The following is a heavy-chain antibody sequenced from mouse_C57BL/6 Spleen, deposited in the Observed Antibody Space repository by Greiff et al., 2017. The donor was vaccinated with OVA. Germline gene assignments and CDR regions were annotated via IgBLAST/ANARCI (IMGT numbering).Heavy chain of an antibody. D-gene: IGHD2-3*01. V-gene: IGHV5-16*01. CDR3: ASLDGYLFAY. Sequence: EVKLMESEGGLVQPGSSMKLSCTASGFTFSDYYMAWVRQVPEKGLEWVANINYDGSSTYYLDSLKSRFIISRDNAKNILYLQMSSLKSEDTATYDCASLDGYLFAYWGQGTLVTVSA. J-gene: IGHJ3*01. CDR2: INYDGSST. CDR1: GFTFSDYY.